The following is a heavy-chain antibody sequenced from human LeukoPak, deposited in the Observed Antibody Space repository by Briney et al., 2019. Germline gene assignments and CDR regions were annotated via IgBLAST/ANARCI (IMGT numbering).Heavy chain of an antibody. CDR2: INSKTDGGTT. V-gene: IGHV3-15*01. J-gene: IGHJ3*01. CDR3: TTYALLVVCTNAGRF. CDR1: GFTWSIAW. D-gene: IGHD2-8*01. Sequence: GGSLRLFCSASGFTWSIAWMSWVRQATGKGLQWVVRINSKTDGGTTDYAAPVKGRFTISRDDSKNTLYLQMNSLNTDVTAVYYCTTYALLVVCTNAGRFWGHGTMVTVSS.